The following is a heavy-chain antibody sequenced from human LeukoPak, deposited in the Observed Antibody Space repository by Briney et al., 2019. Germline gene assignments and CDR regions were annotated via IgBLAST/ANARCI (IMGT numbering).Heavy chain of an antibody. V-gene: IGHV1-8*02. CDR2: MNPNSGNT. J-gene: IGHJ6*02. CDR1: GYTFSSYD. CDR3: ARGGWVNDDSGALFGMDV. Sequence: ASVKVSCKASGYTFSSYDISWVRQATGQGLEWMGRMNPNSGNTNYAQKFQGRVTMTRSTSTSTAYLELSSLRSDDTAVYYCARGGWVNDDSGALFGMDVGGQGTTVTVS. D-gene: IGHD3-10*01.